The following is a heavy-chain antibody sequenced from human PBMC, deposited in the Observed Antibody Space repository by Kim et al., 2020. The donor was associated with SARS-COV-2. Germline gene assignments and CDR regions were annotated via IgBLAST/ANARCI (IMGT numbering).Heavy chain of an antibody. CDR3: TRSGRYYDFWSGPSNASYYYYGMDV. CDR1: GFTFSGSA. J-gene: IGHJ6*02. V-gene: IGHV3-73*01. Sequence: GGSLRLSCAASGFTFSGSAMHWVRQASGKGLEWVGRIRSKANSYATAYAASVKGRFTISRDDSKNTAYLQMNSLKTEDTAVYYCTRSGRYYDFWSGPSNASYYYYGMDVWGQGTTVTVSS. CDR2: IRSKANSYAT. D-gene: IGHD3-3*01.